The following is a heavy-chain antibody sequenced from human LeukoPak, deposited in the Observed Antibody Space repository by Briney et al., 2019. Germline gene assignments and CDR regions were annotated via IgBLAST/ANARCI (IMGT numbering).Heavy chain of an antibody. CDR3: ARGKIDY. J-gene: IGHJ4*02. Sequence: GGSLRLSCAASGFRFSDYWMMWVRQAPGKGLEWVANVDRDGISKYYADSVKGRFTISRDNAKISLSLQMNRLRVEDTALYYCARGKIDYWGQGILVTVSS. V-gene: IGHV3-7*01. CDR2: VDRDGISK. CDR1: GFRFSDYW.